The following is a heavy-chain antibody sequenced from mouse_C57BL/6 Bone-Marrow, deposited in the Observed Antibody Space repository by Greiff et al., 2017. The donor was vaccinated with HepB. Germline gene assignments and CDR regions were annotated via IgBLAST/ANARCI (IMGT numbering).Heavy chain of an antibody. Sequence: VQLQQSGAELVRPGASVKLSCTASGFNIKDDYMHWVKQRPEQGLEWIGWIDPENGDTEYASKFQGKATITADTSSNTAYLQRSSLTSEDTAVYYCVKDYYRSSYWDFEVWGTGTTVTASS. J-gene: IGHJ1*03. CDR1: GFNIKDDY. CDR3: VKDYYRSSYWDFEV. V-gene: IGHV14-4*01. CDR2: IDPENGDT. D-gene: IGHD1-1*01.